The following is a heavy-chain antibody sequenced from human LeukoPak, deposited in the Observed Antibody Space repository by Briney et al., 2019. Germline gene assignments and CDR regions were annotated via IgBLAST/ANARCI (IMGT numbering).Heavy chain of an antibody. V-gene: IGHV4-39*07. Sequence: KPSETLSLTCTVSGGSISSSSYYWGWIRQPPGKGLEWIGSIYYSGSTNYNPSLKSRVTISVDTSKNQFSLKLSSVTAADTAVYYCARDQSGYGDYHVSFDIWGQGTMVTVSS. J-gene: IGHJ3*02. CDR2: IYYSGST. CDR3: ARDQSGYGDYHVSFDI. CDR1: GGSISSSSYY. D-gene: IGHD4-17*01.